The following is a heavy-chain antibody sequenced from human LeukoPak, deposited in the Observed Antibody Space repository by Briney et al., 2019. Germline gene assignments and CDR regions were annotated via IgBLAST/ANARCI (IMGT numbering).Heavy chain of an antibody. CDR1: GFTFSSHA. J-gene: IGHJ4*02. Sequence: PGGSLRLSCTASGFTFSSHAMHWVRQAPGKGLEWVALISYDGSNKYYADSVKGRFTISRDNSKNTLYLQMNSLRAEDTAVYYCARVLAAGLYYDSSGYYGYWGQGTLVTVSS. CDR3: ARVLAAGLYYDSSGYYGY. CDR2: ISYDGSNK. V-gene: IGHV3-30-3*01. D-gene: IGHD3-22*01.